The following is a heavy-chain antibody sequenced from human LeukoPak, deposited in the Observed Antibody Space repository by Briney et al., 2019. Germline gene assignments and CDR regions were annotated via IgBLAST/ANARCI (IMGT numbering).Heavy chain of an antibody. D-gene: IGHD3-22*01. V-gene: IGHV3-21*01. CDR2: ISSSSSYI. Sequence: GGSLRLSCAASGFTFSSYSMNWVRQAPGKGLEWVSSISSSSSYIYYADSVKGRFTISRDNAKNSLYLQMNSLRAEDTAVYYCARATYDSSGYFDYWGQGTLVTVSS. J-gene: IGHJ4*02. CDR1: GFTFSSYS. CDR3: ARATYDSSGYFDY.